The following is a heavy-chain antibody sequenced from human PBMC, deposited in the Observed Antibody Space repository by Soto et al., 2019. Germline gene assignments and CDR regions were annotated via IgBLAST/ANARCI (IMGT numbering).Heavy chain of an antibody. CDR2: INPNSGGT. CDR1: GYTFTGYY. J-gene: IGHJ6*02. Sequence: ASVKVSCKASGYTFTGYYMHWVRQAPGQGLEWMGWINPNSGGTNYAQKFQGWVTMTRDTSISTAYMELSRLRSDDTAVYYCARAYYGSGSYSPYSSSYFGMDVLGQGTTVTVS. V-gene: IGHV1-2*04. CDR3: ARAYYGSGSYSPYSSSYFGMDV. D-gene: IGHD3-10*01.